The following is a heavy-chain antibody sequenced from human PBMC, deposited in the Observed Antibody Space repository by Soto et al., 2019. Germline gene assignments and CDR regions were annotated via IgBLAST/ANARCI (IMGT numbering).Heavy chain of an antibody. CDR1: GLTFNSYA. CDR3: AKEGAMSGAEYFDF. V-gene: IGHV3-23*01. Sequence: PGGSLRLSCAASGLTFNSYAMAWVRQAPGKRLEWVSSIIASGAKTYYADSVKGRFTVSRDNSRNTLFLQMNSLGAEDTALYYCAKEGAMSGAEYFDFRGQGTLVTVSS. D-gene: IGHD3-9*01. CDR2: IIASGAKT. J-gene: IGHJ1*01.